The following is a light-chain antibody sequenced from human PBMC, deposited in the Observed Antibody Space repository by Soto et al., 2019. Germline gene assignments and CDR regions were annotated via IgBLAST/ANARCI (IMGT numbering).Light chain of an antibody. CDR1: QGISTS. CDR2: AAS. J-gene: IGKJ4*01. Sequence: DIQVTQSPSSLSASAGDRVTITCRANQGISTSLAWFQQKPGNAPKSLIYAASTLQTGVPSRFSGSGSGTDFIFTISSLQPEDLATYYCQQYKTYPFTFGGGTKVEIK. V-gene: IGKV1-16*01. CDR3: QQYKTYPFT.